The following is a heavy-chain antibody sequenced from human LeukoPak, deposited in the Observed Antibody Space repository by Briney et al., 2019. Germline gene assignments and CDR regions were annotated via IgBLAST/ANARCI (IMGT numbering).Heavy chain of an antibody. V-gene: IGHV3-23*01. CDR1: GFTFGNYA. Sequence: GGSLRLSCAASGFTFGNYAMSWVRQAPGKGLEWVSAISGSGHTTYYTDSVKGRFTISRDNSKNALFLQMNSLRADDTAVYYCAKDPALVGATHPYYFDYWGQGTLVTVSS. J-gene: IGHJ4*02. D-gene: IGHD1-26*01. CDR2: ISGSGHTT. CDR3: AKDPALVGATHPYYFDY.